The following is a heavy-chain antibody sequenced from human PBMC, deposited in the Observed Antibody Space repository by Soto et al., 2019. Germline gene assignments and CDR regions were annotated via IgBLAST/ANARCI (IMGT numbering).Heavy chain of an antibody. CDR2: ITDTGGDT. J-gene: IGHJ4*02. Sequence: GGSLRLSCVASGTTFGSRAMSWVRQAPGEGPEWVSTITDTGGDTKYADSVRGRFTMSRDNSKKTLYLQMNSLRVEDSALYYCARGSTDSYPGSRIFDFWGRGTLVTVSS. V-gene: IGHV3-23*01. CDR1: GTTFGSRA. CDR3: ARGSTDSYPGSRIFDF. D-gene: IGHD3-10*01.